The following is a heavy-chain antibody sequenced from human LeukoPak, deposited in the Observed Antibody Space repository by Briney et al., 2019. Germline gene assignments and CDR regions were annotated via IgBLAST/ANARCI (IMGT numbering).Heavy chain of an antibody. D-gene: IGHD3-9*01. Sequence: GGSLRLSCAASGFTFSDYYMSWIRQAPGKGLEWVSYISSSGSTIYYADSVKGRFTISRDNAKNSLYLQMNSLRAEDTAVYYCASHYDILTGSPTGWGQGTLVTVSS. CDR1: GFTFSDYY. V-gene: IGHV3-11*01. CDR2: ISSSGSTI. CDR3: ASHYDILTGSPTG. J-gene: IGHJ4*02.